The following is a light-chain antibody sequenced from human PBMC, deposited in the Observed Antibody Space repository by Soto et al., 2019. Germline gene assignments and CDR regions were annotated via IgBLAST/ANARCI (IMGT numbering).Light chain of an antibody. Sequence: DIQMTQSPSSLSASVGDRVTITCRASQGISNYLAWYQQKPGKVPKLLIYAASTLQSGVPSRFSGGGSGTDFTLTISSPQPEDVATYYCQKYNSAPAITFGQGTRLEIK. CDR1: QGISNY. J-gene: IGKJ5*01. CDR2: AAS. V-gene: IGKV1-27*01. CDR3: QKYNSAPAIT.